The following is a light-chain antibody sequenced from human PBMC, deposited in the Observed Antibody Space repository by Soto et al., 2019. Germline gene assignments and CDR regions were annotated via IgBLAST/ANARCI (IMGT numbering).Light chain of an antibody. Sequence: EIVLTQSPATLSFSPGERATLSCRASQSVDKYLVWYQQKPGQAPRLLIYDASSRAPGIPARFSGSGSGTDFSLTIASLEPEDFAVYYCQQRTNWPLTFGGGTKLEI. CDR2: DAS. V-gene: IGKV3-11*01. J-gene: IGKJ4*02. CDR1: QSVDKY. CDR3: QQRTNWPLT.